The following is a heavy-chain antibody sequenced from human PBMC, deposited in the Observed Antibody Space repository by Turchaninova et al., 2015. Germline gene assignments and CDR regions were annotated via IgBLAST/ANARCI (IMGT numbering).Heavy chain of an antibody. J-gene: IGHJ6*02. D-gene: IGHD3-10*02. CDR1: GFTLQKYE. CDR3: ARGVLESHTYYGMDV. CDR2: ISSRGDTI. V-gene: IGHV3-48*03. Sequence: GESGGGLVQPGQSLRLSCADSGFTLQKYERDWSRQAPGKGLEWVSFISSRGDTIYYADSVKGRFTISRDNAKNSLYLQMNSLRADDTSVYSCARGVLESHTYYGMDVWGQGTKVTV.